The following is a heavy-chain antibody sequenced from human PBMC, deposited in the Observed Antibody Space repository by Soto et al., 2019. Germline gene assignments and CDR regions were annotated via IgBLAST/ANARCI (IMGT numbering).Heavy chain of an antibody. Sequence: PGGSLRLSCVASGFTFDSYAMNWIRQAPGKGLEWVSVISGGGTSTYYADSVKGRFTVSRDNSKNTMYLQMNRLSAEDTGVYYCDKERFLYHFGIVPASTFIGMGVRGQGTTVTVSS. CDR1: GFTFDSYA. CDR2: ISGGGTST. D-gene: IGHD3-3*02. J-gene: IGHJ6*02. CDR3: DKERFLYHFGIVPASTFIGMGV. V-gene: IGHV3-23*01.